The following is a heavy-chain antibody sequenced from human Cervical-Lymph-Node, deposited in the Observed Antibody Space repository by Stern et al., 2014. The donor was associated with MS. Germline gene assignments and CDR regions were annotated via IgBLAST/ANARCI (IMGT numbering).Heavy chain of an antibody. CDR1: GFALNSAG. V-gene: IGHV1-18*01. Sequence: QVQLVQSGPELKKPGASVKVSCKASGFALNSAGISWVRQAPGQGLEWMGWISAYNCNTNYAPRFQDRVNMTTDTSTSTAYMELRSLRSDDTAVYYCARHSIKGYNCFDTWGQGTLVTVSS. J-gene: IGHJ5*02. CDR2: ISAYNCNT. D-gene: IGHD1-14*01. CDR3: ARHSIKGYNCFDT.